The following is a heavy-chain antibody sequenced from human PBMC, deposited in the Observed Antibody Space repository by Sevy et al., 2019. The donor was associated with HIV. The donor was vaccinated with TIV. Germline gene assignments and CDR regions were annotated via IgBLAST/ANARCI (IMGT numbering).Heavy chain of an antibody. Sequence: GGSLRLSCVASGFTFSDSWMIWVRQAPGKGLERIAFINEDGSRLGYVDSVRGRFTISRENIKNSLYLQMNNLRDEDTALYFCARDRAYSAVDYWGQGTLVTVSS. CDR1: GFTFSDSW. CDR2: INEDGSRL. V-gene: IGHV3-7*01. J-gene: IGHJ4*02. CDR3: ARDRAYSAVDY. D-gene: IGHD5-18*01.